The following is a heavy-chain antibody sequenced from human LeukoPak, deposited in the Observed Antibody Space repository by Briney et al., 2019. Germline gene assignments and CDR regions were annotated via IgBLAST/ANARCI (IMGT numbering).Heavy chain of an antibody. Sequence: ASVKVSCKASGGTFSSYAISWVRQAPGQGLEWMGGIIPIFGTANYAQKFQGRVTITADESTSTAYMELSSLRSEDTAVYYCAREGYSSSWHFDYWGQGTLVTVSS. J-gene: IGHJ4*02. V-gene: IGHV1-69*13. D-gene: IGHD6-13*01. CDR2: IIPIFGTA. CDR3: AREGYSSSWHFDY. CDR1: GGTFSSYA.